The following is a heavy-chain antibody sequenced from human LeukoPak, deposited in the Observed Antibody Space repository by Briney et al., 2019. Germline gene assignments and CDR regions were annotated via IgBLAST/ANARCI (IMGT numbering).Heavy chain of an antibody. V-gene: IGHV3-7*01. D-gene: IGHD3-10*01. J-gene: IGHJ6*03. CDR2: IKQDGSEK. CDR3: ARVGSHSGSLSLIKRNYYYYYYMDV. CDR1: GFTFDDYG. Sequence: GGSLRLSCAASGFTFDDYGMSWVRQAPGKGLEWVANIKQDGSEKYYVDSVKGRFTISRDNAKNSLYLQMNSPRAEDTAVYYCARVGSHSGSLSLIKRNYYYYYYMDVWGKGTTVTISS.